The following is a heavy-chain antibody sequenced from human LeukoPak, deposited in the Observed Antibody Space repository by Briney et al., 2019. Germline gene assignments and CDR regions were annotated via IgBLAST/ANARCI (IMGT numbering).Heavy chain of an antibody. CDR3: AKDTTTPDY. Sequence: GGSLRLSCAASGFTFSSYGMHWVRQAPGKGLEWVAVISYGGSSKYYADSVKGRFTISRDNSKNTLYLQMNSLRAEDTAVYYCAKDTTTPDYWGQGTLVTVSS. CDR2: ISYGGSSK. D-gene: IGHD2-15*01. J-gene: IGHJ4*02. CDR1: GFTFSSYG. V-gene: IGHV3-30*18.